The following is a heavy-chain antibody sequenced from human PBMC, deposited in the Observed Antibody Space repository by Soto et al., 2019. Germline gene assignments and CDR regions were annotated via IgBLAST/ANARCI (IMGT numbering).Heavy chain of an antibody. CDR1: GFTFSDFS. Sequence: PGGSLRLSCSASGFTFSDFSMHWVRQAPGKGLEYVAVIRHTGDGIYYADSVKGRFTISRDNSNNMLYLQMGNLRPEDTAVYYCVRDLWGFDYWGQGTMVTVSS. CDR2: IRHTGDGI. CDR3: VRDLWGFDY. D-gene: IGHD2-21*01. J-gene: IGHJ4*02. V-gene: IGHV3-64D*06.